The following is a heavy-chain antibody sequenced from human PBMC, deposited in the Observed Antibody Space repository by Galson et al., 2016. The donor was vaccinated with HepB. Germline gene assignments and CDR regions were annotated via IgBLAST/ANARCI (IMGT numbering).Heavy chain of an antibody. CDR3: ARGPNPRGDLLDY. CDR2: INTVIGHT. J-gene: IGHJ4*02. D-gene: IGHD2-21*02. V-gene: IGHV1-3*04. Sequence: SCKASGYIFSNYVMNWVRQAPGQRPEWIGWINTVIGHTRYSEKFHDRVTITRDTSANIGYLELSSLRTEDTAVYYCARGPNPRGDLLDYWGQGTLVTVSS. CDR1: GYIFSNYV.